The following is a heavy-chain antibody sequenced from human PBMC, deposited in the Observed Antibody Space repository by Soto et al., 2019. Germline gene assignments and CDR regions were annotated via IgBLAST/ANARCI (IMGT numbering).Heavy chain of an antibody. V-gene: IGHV1-8*01. CDR1: GYTFTSYD. CDR3: ARASPLERYLDCLSISYQDCYYLGMDV. Sequence: GASVKVSCKASGYTFTSYDINWVRQATGQGLEWMGWMNPNSGNTGYAQKFQGRVTMTRNTSISTAYMELSSLRSEDTAVYYCARASPLERYLDCLSISYQDCYYLGMDVWGQGTTVTVSS. D-gene: IGHD3-9*01. CDR2: MNPNSGNT. J-gene: IGHJ6*02.